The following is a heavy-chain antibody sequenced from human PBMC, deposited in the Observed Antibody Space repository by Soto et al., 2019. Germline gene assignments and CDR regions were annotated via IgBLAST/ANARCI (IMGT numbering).Heavy chain of an antibody. D-gene: IGHD3-10*01. CDR3: ARDLGYYYGSGTNPRYYYYGMDV. CDR1: GFTFSSYA. V-gene: IGHV3-23*01. Sequence: HPGGSLRLSCAASGFTFSSYAMSWVRQAPGKGLEWVSAISGSGGSTYYAASVKGRFTISRDNSKNTLYLQMNSLRAEDTAVYYCARDLGYYYGSGTNPRYYYYGMDVWGQGTTVTVSS. J-gene: IGHJ6*02. CDR2: ISGSGGST.